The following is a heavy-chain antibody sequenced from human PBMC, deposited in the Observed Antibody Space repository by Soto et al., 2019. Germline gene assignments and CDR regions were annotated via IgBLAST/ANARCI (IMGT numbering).Heavy chain of an antibody. CDR1: GASVGSKGYY. V-gene: IGHV4-31*03. D-gene: IGHD2-21*02. J-gene: IGHJ4*02. CDR3: ARLATVTPIINFYHLDY. CDR2: IYYSGTT. Sequence: SSETLSLTCTVSGASVGSKGYYWTWVRQNPGQGLEWIGYIYYSGTTYYNPSLNSRVTISLDASNNQFSLNLSSVTSAATAFYYCARLATVTPIINFYHLDYWGRGSLVTVTS.